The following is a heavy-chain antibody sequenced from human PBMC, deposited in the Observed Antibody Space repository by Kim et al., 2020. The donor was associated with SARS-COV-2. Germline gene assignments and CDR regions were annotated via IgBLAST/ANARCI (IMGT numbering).Heavy chain of an antibody. CDR3: AKDPTQRIRGVIGY. V-gene: IGHV3-23*01. CDR1: GFTFSSYA. D-gene: IGHD3-10*01. Sequence: GGSLRLSCAASGFTFSSYAMSWVRQAPGKGLEWVSAISGSGGSSYYADSVKGRFTISRDNSKNTLYLQMNSLRAEDTAVYYCAKDPTQRIRGVIGYWGQGTLVTVSS. J-gene: IGHJ4*02. CDR2: ISGSGGSS.